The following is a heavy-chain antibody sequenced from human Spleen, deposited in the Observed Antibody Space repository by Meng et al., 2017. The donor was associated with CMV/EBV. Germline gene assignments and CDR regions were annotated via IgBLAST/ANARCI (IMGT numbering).Heavy chain of an antibody. CDR3: ARKVRFDP. J-gene: IGHJ5*02. V-gene: IGHV3-48*04. Sequence: GESLKISCAASGFTFSSYWMHWVRQAPGKGLQWVSKISSSSRTIHYADSVKGRFSISRDNAKNSLYLQMNSLRAEDTAVYYCARKVRFDPWGQGTLVTVSS. CDR1: GFTFSSYW. CDR2: ISSSSRTI. D-gene: IGHD2-21*01.